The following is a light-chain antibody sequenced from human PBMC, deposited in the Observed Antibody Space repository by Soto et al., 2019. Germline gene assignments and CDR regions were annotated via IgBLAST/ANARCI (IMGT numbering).Light chain of an antibody. CDR1: QDISNY. Sequence: DIQMTQSPSSLSASVGDRVTITCQASQDISNYLNWYQQKPGKAPKLLIYDASNLETGVPSRFSGSGSGTDFTFTISSLQPEDIATYYCQQYENLPPITFGQGTRLEIK. CDR2: DAS. J-gene: IGKJ5*01. CDR3: QQYENLPPIT. V-gene: IGKV1-33*01.